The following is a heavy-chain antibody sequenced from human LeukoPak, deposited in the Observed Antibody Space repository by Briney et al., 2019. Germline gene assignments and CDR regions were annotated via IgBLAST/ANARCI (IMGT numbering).Heavy chain of an antibody. Sequence: PGGSLRLSCAASGFIFSSYGMHWVRQAPGKGLEWVAFIGYDGSNKDSADSERGRFTIPRDNSKNTLFLQMNSLKAEDTAVYYCAKDDINYRFDPWGQGTLVTVSS. V-gene: IGHV3-30*02. CDR3: AKDDINYRFDP. CDR1: GFIFSSYG. CDR2: IGYDGSNK. D-gene: IGHD4-11*01. J-gene: IGHJ5*02.